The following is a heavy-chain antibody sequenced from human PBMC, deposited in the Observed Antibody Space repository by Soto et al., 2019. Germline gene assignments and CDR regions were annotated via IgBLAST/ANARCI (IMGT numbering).Heavy chain of an antibody. CDR3: ARDCSSTSCHHAFDI. J-gene: IGHJ3*02. D-gene: IGHD2-2*01. V-gene: IGHV4-4*07. CDR2: IYTSGST. Sequence: SETLSLTCTVSGGSISSYYWSWIRQPAGKGLGWIGRIYTSGSTNYNPSLKSRVTMSVDTSKNQFSLKLSSVTAADTAVYYCARDCSSTSCHHAFDIWGQGTMVTVSS. CDR1: GGSISSYY.